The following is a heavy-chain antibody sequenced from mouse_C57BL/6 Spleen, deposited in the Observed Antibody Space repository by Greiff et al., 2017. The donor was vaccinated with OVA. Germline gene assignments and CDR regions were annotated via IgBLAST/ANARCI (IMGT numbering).Heavy chain of an antibody. CDR2: IDPSDSYT. CDR1: GYTFTSYW. CDR3: ARGMVTTWYFDY. J-gene: IGHJ2*01. V-gene: IGHV1-69*01. D-gene: IGHD2-2*01. Sequence: VQLQQPGAELVMPGASVKLSCKASGYTFTSYWMHWVKQRPGQGLEWIGEIDPSDSYTNYNQKFKGKSTFTVDKSSSTAYMQLSSLTSEDSAVYYCARGMVTTWYFDYWGQGTTLTVSS.